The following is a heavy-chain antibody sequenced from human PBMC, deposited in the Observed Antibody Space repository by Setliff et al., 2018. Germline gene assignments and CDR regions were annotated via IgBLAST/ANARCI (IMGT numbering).Heavy chain of an antibody. V-gene: IGHV4-31*03. D-gene: IGHD6-19*01. CDR2: IYYSGSTS. CDR1: GGSISTNSYY. Sequence: SETLSLTCTVSGGSISTNSYYWGWIRQPPGKGLEWIGYIYYSGSTSYYNPSLKSRVTISVDTSKNQFSLKLSSVTAADTAVYYCARGRAGHSGHWGQGTLVTVSS. J-gene: IGHJ4*02. CDR3: ARGRAGHSGH.